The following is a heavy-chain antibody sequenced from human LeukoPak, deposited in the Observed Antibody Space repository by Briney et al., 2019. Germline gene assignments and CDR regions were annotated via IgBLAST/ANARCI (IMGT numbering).Heavy chain of an antibody. Sequence: GGSLRLSCAASGFTFSSYAMSWVRQAPGQGLEWMGWISAYNGNTNYAQKLQGRVTMTTDTSTSTAYMELRSLRSDDTAVYYCAGWELLGWFDPWGQGTLVTVSS. J-gene: IGHJ5*02. CDR2: ISAYNGNT. CDR1: GFTFSSYA. V-gene: IGHV1-18*01. D-gene: IGHD1-26*01. CDR3: AGWELLGWFDP.